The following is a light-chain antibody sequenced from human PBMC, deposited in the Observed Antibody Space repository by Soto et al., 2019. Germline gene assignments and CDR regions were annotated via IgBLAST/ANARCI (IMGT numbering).Light chain of an antibody. CDR3: LQDYNFPWT. CDR1: QGIRID. CDR2: AAS. V-gene: IGKV1-6*01. J-gene: IGKJ1*01. Sequence: IQMPKNPSSLSAAVGDRVTITCRASQGIRIDLGWYQQKPGKAPKLLIYAASTLQTGVPSRFSGSGSGTDFTLTISSLQPEDFATYYCLQDYNFPWTSGHGTKVDIK.